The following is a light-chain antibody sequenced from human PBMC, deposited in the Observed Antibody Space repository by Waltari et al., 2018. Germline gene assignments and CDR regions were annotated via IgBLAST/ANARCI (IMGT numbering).Light chain of an antibody. V-gene: IGKV1-39*01. Sequence: RMTQSPSSLAASVGDRVTIACRASQSISDYLNWYQQKPGKAPKVLIHAASSLESEVPSRFSGSGSGTDFTLTISSLQPEDFAIYYCQQSYSTPITFGGGTKVEIK. J-gene: IGKJ4*01. CDR1: QSISDY. CDR3: QQSYSTPIT. CDR2: AAS.